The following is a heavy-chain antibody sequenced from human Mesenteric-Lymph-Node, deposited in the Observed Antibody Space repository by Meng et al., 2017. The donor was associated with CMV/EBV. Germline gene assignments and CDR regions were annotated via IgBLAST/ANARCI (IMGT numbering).Heavy chain of an antibody. J-gene: IGHJ4*02. Sequence: SCSASGFTFSKYWMPWVRQAPGKGLVWVSRINVDGYSTNYADSVRGRFSISRDNAKNTLYLQMSSLRAEDTAVYYCVRVGSDWSIDYWGQGTLVTVSS. CDR1: GFTFSKYW. V-gene: IGHV3-74*01. D-gene: IGHD6-19*01. CDR2: INVDGYST. CDR3: VRVGSDWSIDY.